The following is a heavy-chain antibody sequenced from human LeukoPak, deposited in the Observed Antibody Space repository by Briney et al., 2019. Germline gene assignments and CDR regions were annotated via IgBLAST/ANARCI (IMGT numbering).Heavy chain of an antibody. D-gene: IGHD3-10*02. CDR2: ISSSGSIR. CDR3: ARVWSFMSIRSMDV. CDR1: GFTFSDYY. Sequence: GGSLRLSCAASGFTFSDYYMSWIRQAPGKGLEWVSYISSSGSIRSYADSVKGRFTISRDNAKKSLYLQMNSLRAEDTAVYYCARVWSFMSIRSMDVWGKGTTVTVSS. J-gene: IGHJ6*03. V-gene: IGHV3-11*04.